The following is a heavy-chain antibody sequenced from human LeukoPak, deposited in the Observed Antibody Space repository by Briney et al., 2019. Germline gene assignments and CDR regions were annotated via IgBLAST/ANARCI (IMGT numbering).Heavy chain of an antibody. CDR1: GDSLNNSNYF. Sequence: SETLSVTCTVSGDSLNNSNYFWGCIRQPPGKGLEWIATIHYTGNAYYNPSLTSRLTISVDMSRNQFSLKLTSVTAADTAVYYCARPVDWYFDAWGRGTLVTVSS. J-gene: IGHJ2*01. CDR3: ARPVDWYFDA. CDR2: IHYTGNA. V-gene: IGHV4-39*01.